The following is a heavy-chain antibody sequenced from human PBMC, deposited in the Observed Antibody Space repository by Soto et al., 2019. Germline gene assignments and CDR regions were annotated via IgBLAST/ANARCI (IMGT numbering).Heavy chain of an antibody. CDR2: ISYDGSNK. D-gene: IGHD5-18*01. CDR1: VFTFSSYA. J-gene: IGHJ6*03. Sequence: PGGSLRLSCAASVFTFSSYAMHWVRQAPGKGLEWVAVISYDGSNKYYADSVKGRFTISRDNSKNTLYLQMNSLRAEDTAVYYCAKDPRIQLWTHESYYYYMDVWGKGTTVTVSS. V-gene: IGHV3-30-3*01. CDR3: AKDPRIQLWTHESYYYYMDV.